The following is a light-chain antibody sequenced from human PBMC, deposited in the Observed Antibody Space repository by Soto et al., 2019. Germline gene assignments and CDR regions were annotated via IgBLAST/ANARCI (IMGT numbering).Light chain of an antibody. CDR2: GAS. CDR3: QQYARSPLT. V-gene: IGKV3-20*01. CDR1: QSVTSSY. Sequence: EIVLTQSPGTLSLSPGERATLSCRASQSVTSSYLAWYQQKPGQAPRLLIYGASNRATGIPDRFSGSGSGACFSLIISRLERGDIAGYYCQQYARSPLTVGSGTTVVI. J-gene: IGKJ3*01.